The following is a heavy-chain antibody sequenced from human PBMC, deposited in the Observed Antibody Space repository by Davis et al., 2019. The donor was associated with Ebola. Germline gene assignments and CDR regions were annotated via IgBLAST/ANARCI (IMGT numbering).Heavy chain of an antibody. D-gene: IGHD5-18*01. Sequence: MPSETLSLTCTVSGASISSSSYYWVWIRQPPGKGLEWIGSIYYSGSTYYNPSLKSRVTISVDTSKNQFSLKLNSVTAADTAVYYCARDRIWLDNLNWFDPWGQGTLVTVSS. CDR1: GASISSSSYY. CDR2: IYYSGST. CDR3: ARDRIWLDNLNWFDP. J-gene: IGHJ5*02. V-gene: IGHV4-39*02.